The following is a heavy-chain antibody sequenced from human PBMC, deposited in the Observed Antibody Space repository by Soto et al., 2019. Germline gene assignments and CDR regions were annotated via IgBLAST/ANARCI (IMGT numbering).Heavy chain of an antibody. CDR1: GVTFSSYT. D-gene: IGHD6-13*01. J-gene: IGHJ2*01. CDR3: VSSLYRSSWLSDWYFDL. CDR2: IIPILGIA. V-gene: IGHV1-69*02. Sequence: SVKVSCKASGVTFSSYTISWVRQAHGQGLEWMGRIIPILGIANYAQKFQGRVTITADKSTSTAYMELSSLRSEDTAVYYFVSSLYRSSWLSDWYFDLWGRGTLVTVSS.